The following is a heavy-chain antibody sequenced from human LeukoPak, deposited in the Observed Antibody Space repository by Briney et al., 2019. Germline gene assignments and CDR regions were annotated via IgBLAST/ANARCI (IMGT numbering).Heavy chain of an antibody. D-gene: IGHD1-7*01. V-gene: IGHV3-23*01. J-gene: IGHJ4*02. CDR1: GFTLSSFA. CDR3: VKRTVNYPFDF. CDR2: ISGSGGST. Sequence: PGGSLRLSCAASGFTLSSFAMNWVRQAPGKGLEWVSAISGSGGSTFYADSVNGRFTISRDNSENTLYLQMNSLRAEDTAVYYCVKRTVNYPFDFWGQGTLLTVSS.